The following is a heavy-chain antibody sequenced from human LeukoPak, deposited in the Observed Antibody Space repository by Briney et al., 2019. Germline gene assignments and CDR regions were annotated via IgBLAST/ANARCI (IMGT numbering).Heavy chain of an antibody. J-gene: IGHJ5*02. CDR1: GGSFRGFY. Sequence: SETLSLTCAVYGGSFRGFYWSWIPQPPGKGLEWIGEINHSGSTNYNPSLKSRVTMSVDTSKTQFSLRLCSVTAADTAIYYCARVRGAVDALGWFDPWGQGTLVTVSS. D-gene: IGHD1-26*01. CDR3: ARVRGAVDALGWFDP. V-gene: IGHV4-34*01. CDR2: INHSGST.